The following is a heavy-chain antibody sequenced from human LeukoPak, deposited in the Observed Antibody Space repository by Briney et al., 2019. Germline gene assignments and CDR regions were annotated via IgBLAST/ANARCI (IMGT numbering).Heavy chain of an antibody. CDR1: GYSISSGYY. Sequence: SETLSLTCAVSGYSISSGYYWGWIRQPPGKGLEWIGNIYHSGSTYCNQSLKSRVTISVDKSKNQFSLKLRSVSAADTAVYYCARSVVTATLGWFDPWGQGTLVTVSS. V-gene: IGHV4-38-2*01. J-gene: IGHJ5*02. CDR3: ARSVVTATLGWFDP. D-gene: IGHD2-21*02. CDR2: IYHSGST.